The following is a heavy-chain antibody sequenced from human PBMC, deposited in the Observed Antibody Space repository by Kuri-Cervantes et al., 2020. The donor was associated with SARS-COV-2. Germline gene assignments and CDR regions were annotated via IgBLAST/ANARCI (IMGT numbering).Heavy chain of an antibody. J-gene: IGHJ5*02. D-gene: IGHD2-2*01. CDR3: ARVGGYCSSTSCRNNWFDP. Sequence: SETLSLTCAVSGGSISSSNWWSWVRQPPGKGLEWIGEIYHSGSTNYNPSLKSRVTISVDTSKNQFSLKLSSVTAADTAVYYCARVGGYCSSTSCRNNWFDPWGQGTLVTVSS. CDR2: IYHSGST. CDR1: GGSISSSNW. V-gene: IGHV4-4*02.